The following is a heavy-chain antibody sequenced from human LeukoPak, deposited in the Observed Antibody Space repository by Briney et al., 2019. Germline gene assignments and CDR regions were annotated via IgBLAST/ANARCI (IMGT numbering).Heavy chain of an antibody. CDR3: AKDLSSTGAFDI. D-gene: IGHD2-15*01. CDR1: GFTSSSYG. J-gene: IGHJ3*02. Sequence: PGGSLRLSCAASGFTSSSYGMHWVRQAPGKGLEWVAFIRYDGSNKYYADSVKGRFTISRDNSKNTLYLQMNSLRAEDTAVYYCAKDLSSTGAFDIWGQGTMVTVSS. V-gene: IGHV3-30*02. CDR2: IRYDGSNK.